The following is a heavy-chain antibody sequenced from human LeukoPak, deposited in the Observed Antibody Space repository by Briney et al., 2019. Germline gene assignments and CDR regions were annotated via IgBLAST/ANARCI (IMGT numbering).Heavy chain of an antibody. Sequence: ASVKASCKASGYTFTGYYMHWVRQAPGQGLEWMGWISAYNGNTNYAQKLQGRVTMTTDTSTSTAYMELRSLRSDDTAVYYCARDGRYCSGGSCYSFDYWGQGTLVTVSS. CDR3: ARDGRYCSGGSCYSFDY. D-gene: IGHD2-15*01. V-gene: IGHV1-18*04. J-gene: IGHJ4*02. CDR1: GYTFTGYY. CDR2: ISAYNGNT.